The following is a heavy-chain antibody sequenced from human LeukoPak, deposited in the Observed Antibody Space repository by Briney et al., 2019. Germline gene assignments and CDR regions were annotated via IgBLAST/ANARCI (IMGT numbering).Heavy chain of an antibody. CDR1: GYTFTGYY. J-gene: IGHJ3*02. D-gene: IGHD1-26*01. V-gene: IGHV1-2*02. CDR2: INLNSGDR. CDR3: ARGKGSPGAFDI. Sequence: GASVKVSCKASGYTFTGYYMHWVRQAPGQGLEWMGWINLNSGDRNYAQKFQGRVTMTRDTSSSTAYMELSSLRSEDTAVYYCARGKGSPGAFDIWGQGTMVTVSS.